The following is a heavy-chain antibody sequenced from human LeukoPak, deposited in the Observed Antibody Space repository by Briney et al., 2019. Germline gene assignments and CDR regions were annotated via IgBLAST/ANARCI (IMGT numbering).Heavy chain of an antibody. CDR2: IYTSGST. V-gene: IGHV4-4*07. Sequence: SETLSLTCTVSGGSISSYYWSWIRQAAGKGLEWIGRIYTSGSTNYNASLKSRVSMSVDTSKNQFSLKLSSVTAADTAVFYCARENSGSYREFDYWGQGTLVTVSS. J-gene: IGHJ4*02. CDR1: GGSISSYY. CDR3: ARENSGSYREFDY. D-gene: IGHD1-26*01.